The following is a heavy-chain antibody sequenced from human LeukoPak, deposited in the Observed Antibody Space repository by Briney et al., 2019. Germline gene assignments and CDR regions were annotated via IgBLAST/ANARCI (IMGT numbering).Heavy chain of an antibody. V-gene: IGHV1-24*01. D-gene: IGHD3-16*02. CDR1: GYTLIELS. J-gene: IGHJ4*02. Sequence: ASVKVSCKVSGYTLIELSMHWVRQAPGKGLEWMGGFDPEDGETIYAQKFQGRVTMTRNTSISTAYMELSSLRSEDTAVYYCARGPQKAYDIVSGSYRYHFDYWGQGTLVTVSS. CDR2: FDPEDGET. CDR3: ARGPQKAYDIVSGSYRYHFDY.